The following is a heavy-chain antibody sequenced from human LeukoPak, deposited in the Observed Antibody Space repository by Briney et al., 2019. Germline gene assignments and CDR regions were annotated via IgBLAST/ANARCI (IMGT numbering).Heavy chain of an antibody. D-gene: IGHD3-10*01. CDR1: GFSVSSNY. CDR2: IYRGGST. V-gene: IGHV3-53*01. Sequence: GGSLRLFCAASGFSVSSNYVNWVRQAPGKGLEWVSAIYRGGSTYYADSVRGRFTISRDSSKNTLYLQMNSLRDEDTAVYYCARGSYGSGNYYIGDAFDLWGQGTMVTVSS. J-gene: IGHJ3*01. CDR3: ARGSYGSGNYYIGDAFDL.